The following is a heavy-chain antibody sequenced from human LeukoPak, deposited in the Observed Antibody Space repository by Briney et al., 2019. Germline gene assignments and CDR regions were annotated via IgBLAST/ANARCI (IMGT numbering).Heavy chain of an antibody. CDR3: ARNSSSSWGYYSMDV. Sequence: SETLSLTCSVSGASISSYSWSWIRQTPGKGLEWIGYIYNSATTNYNPSLKSRLTISVDTSKNQISLKLTSVHAANTAVYYCARNSSSSWGYYSMDVWGKGTTVTVSS. CDR2: IYNSATT. V-gene: IGHV4-59*01. CDR1: GASISSYS. D-gene: IGHD6-13*01. J-gene: IGHJ6*03.